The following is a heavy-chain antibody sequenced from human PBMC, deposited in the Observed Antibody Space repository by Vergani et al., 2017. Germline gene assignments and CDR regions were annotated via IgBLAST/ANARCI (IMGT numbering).Heavy chain of an antibody. J-gene: IGHJ2*01. CDR2: IIPIFGTA. CDR3: ARARTTVTTRIKNWYFDL. D-gene: IGHD4-17*01. Sequence: QVQLVQSGAEVKKPGSSVKVSCKASGGTFSSYAISWVRQAPGQGLEWMGGIIPIFGTANYAQKFQGRVTITADESKSTAYMELISLRSEDTAVYYCARARTTVTTRIKNWYFDLWGRGTLVTVSS. V-gene: IGHV1-69*01. CDR1: GGTFSSYA.